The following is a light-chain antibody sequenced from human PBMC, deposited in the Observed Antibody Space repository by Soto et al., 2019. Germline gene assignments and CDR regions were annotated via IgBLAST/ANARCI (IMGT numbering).Light chain of an antibody. CDR2: DVS. V-gene: IGLV2-14*01. CDR1: SSDVGGYNY. J-gene: IGLJ1*01. CDR3: CSYTSSSTPCV. Sequence: QSALTQPASVSGSPGQSITISCTGTSSDVGGYNYVSWYQQHPGKAPKLMIYDVSNRPSGVSNRFSGSKSGNTASLTISGLQAEDEADYYCCSYTSSSTPCVFGTGTKLTVL.